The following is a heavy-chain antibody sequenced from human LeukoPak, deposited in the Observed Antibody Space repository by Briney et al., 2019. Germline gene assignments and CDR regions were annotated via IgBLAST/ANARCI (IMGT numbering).Heavy chain of an antibody. D-gene: IGHD3-10*01. J-gene: IGHJ4*02. V-gene: IGHV3-7*01. CDR1: GFTFRSYW. Sequence: GGSLRLSCAASGFTFRSYWLHWVRQAPGKGLEWVANIKQDGSEKYYVDSVKGRFTISRDNAKNSLYLQMNSLRAEDTAVYYCARDRSRYGSSYFDYWGQGTLVTVSS. CDR3: ARDRSRYGSSYFDY. CDR2: IKQDGSEK.